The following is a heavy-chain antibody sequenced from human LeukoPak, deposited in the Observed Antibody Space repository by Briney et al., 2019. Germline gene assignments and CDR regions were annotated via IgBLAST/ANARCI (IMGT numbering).Heavy chain of an antibody. D-gene: IGHD6-13*01. CDR3: ARDGSSSWFDY. CDR1: GLTLSTYN. V-gene: IGHV3-7*01. CDR2: LKQDGSET. J-gene: IGHJ4*02. Sequence: GVSLRLSCAASGLTLSTYNMNWVRQAPGKGLEWVATLKQDGSETNYVDSVRGRFTISRDNAKNSLYLQMNSLRAEDTAVYYCARDGSSSWFDYWGQGTLVTVSS.